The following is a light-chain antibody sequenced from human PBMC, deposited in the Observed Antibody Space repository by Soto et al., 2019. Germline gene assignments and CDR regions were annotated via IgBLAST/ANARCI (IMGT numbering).Light chain of an antibody. CDR3: SSYTRSSSWV. J-gene: IGLJ3*02. CDR1: SSDVGGYNY. CDR2: EVS. Sequence: QSVLTQPASVSGSPGQSITISCTGTSSDVGGYNYVSWYQQHPGKAPKLIIYEVSNRPSGVSNRFSGSKSGNTASLTISGLQAEDEADYYCSSYTRSSSWVFGGGTQLTVL. V-gene: IGLV2-14*01.